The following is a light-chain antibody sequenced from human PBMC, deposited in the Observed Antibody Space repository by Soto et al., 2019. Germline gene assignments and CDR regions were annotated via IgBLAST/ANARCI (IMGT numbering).Light chain of an antibody. J-gene: IGKJ1*01. Sequence: DIQMTQSPSTLPASVGDRVTITCRASQSIDRWLAWYQQRPGKAPKILIYDASSLETGVPSRFSGSGSGTEFTLTISRLHPDDFATYYCQHYNSYGTFGQGTKLDIK. CDR3: QHYNSYGT. CDR2: DAS. V-gene: IGKV1-5*01. CDR1: QSIDRW.